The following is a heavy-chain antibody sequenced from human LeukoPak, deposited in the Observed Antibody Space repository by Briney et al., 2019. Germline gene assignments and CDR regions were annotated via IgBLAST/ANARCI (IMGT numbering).Heavy chain of an antibody. D-gene: IGHD3-10*01. CDR1: GGSISSFY. CDR2: IYYSGST. J-gene: IGHJ6*03. Sequence: SETLSLTCTVSGGSISSFYWSWIRQPPGKGLEWIGYIYYSGSTKYNPSLKSRVTISVDTSKNQFSLKLSSVTAADTAVYYCAREQREHKYYYGSGSYYTNYYYMDVWGKGTTVTISS. V-gene: IGHV4-59*12. CDR3: AREQREHKYYYGSGSYYTNYYYMDV.